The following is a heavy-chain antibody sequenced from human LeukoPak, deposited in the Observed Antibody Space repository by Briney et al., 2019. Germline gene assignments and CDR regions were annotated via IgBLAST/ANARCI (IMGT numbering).Heavy chain of an antibody. J-gene: IGHJ3*02. CDR2: ISGSGGST. D-gene: IGHD3-9*01. V-gene: IGHV3-23*01. CDR3: AKGMFGAYYDILTGYHPDAFDI. CDR1: GFTFSSYA. Sequence: PGGSLRLSCAASGFTFSSYAMSWVRQAPGKGLEWVSAISGSGGSTYYADSVKGRFTISRDNSKNTLYLQMNSLRAEDTAVYYCAKGMFGAYYDILTGYHPDAFDIWGQGTMVTVSS.